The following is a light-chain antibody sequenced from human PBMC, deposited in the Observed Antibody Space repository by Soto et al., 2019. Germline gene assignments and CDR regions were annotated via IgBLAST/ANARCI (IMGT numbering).Light chain of an antibody. CDR1: QSISKY. Sequence: DIQMTQSPSTLSVFVGDRVTITCRASQSISKYLGWYQQKPGKAPNLLIYDASILESGVPSRFSGSGSVTEFSLTISSLQADDFATYYCQQYKSYTSWTFGQGTKVEI. CDR3: QQYKSYTSWT. CDR2: DAS. J-gene: IGKJ1*01. V-gene: IGKV1-5*01.